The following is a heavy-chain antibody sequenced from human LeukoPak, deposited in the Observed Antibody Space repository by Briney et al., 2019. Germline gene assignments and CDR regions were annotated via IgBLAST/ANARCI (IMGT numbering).Heavy chain of an antibody. Sequence: ASVKVSCKASGYTFTSYGISLVRQAPGQGLEWMGWISAYNGNTNYAQKLQGRVTMTTDTSTSTAYMELRSLRSDDTAVYYCARCEGYGVAKTIDYWGQGTLVTVSS. CDR2: ISAYNGNT. V-gene: IGHV1-18*01. CDR1: GYTFTSYG. CDR3: ARCEGYGVAKTIDY. J-gene: IGHJ4*02. D-gene: IGHD4-17*01.